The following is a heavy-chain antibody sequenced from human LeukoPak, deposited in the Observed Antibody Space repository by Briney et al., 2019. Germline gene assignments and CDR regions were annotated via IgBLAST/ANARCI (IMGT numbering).Heavy chain of an antibody. Sequence: PSETLSLTCDVVDGTFTFYYWSWIRQPPGKGLEWIGESGQSGGANYNPSLRNRVIISVEASSNQISLKMTSVTAADTAVYYCARGRGHSYGLWDQGKLVIVSS. CDR2: SGQSGGA. CDR1: DGTFTFYY. CDR3: ARGRGHSYGL. J-gene: IGHJ4*02. V-gene: IGHV4-34*01. D-gene: IGHD5-18*01.